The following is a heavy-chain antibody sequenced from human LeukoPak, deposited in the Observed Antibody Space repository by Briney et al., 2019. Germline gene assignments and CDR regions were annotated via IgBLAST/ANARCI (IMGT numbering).Heavy chain of an antibody. Sequence: SETLSLTCTVSGFFISSGYYWGWIRQPPGKGLEWIGIIYHSGSTYYNPSLKSRVTISVDTSKNQFSLKLSSVTAADTAVYYCARGAGNYYDSYYFDYWGQGTLVTVSS. D-gene: IGHD3-10*01. CDR1: GFFISSGYY. CDR2: IYHSGST. J-gene: IGHJ4*02. V-gene: IGHV4-38-2*02. CDR3: ARGAGNYYDSYYFDY.